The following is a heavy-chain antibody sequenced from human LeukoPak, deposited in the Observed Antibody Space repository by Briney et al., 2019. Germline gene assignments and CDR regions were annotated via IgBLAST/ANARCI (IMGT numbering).Heavy chain of an antibody. J-gene: IGHJ4*02. D-gene: IGHD3-22*01. V-gene: IGHV3-23*01. CDR3: AKVKKADYDYFDSSGYYYDY. CDR2: ISGSGAGT. Sequence: GGSLRLSCAASGVTFSSYALRWVRQAPWKGLEWVSGISGSGAGTYYADSVKGRFTISRDNSKNTLYLQMNSLRAEDTAVYYCAKVKKADYDYFDSSGYYYDYWGQGTLVTVSS. CDR1: GVTFSSYA.